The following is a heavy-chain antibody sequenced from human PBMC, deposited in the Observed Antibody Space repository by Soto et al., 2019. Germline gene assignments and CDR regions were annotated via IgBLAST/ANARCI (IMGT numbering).Heavy chain of an antibody. Sequence: GGSLRLSCATSGFTSSSYALHWVRQAPGKGLEWVAVISYDGRVKYYVDSVKGRFTISRDDSKNTLYLQMNSLRVDDTAVYYCARYFIVGAPAYFDYWGQGTLVTVSS. CDR2: ISYDGRVK. CDR1: GFTSSSYA. CDR3: ARYFIVGAPAYFDY. D-gene: IGHD1-26*01. V-gene: IGHV3-30*04. J-gene: IGHJ4*02.